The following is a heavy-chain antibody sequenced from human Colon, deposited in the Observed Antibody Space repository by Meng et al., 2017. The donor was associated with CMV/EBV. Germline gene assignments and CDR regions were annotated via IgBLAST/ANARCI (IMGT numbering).Heavy chain of an antibody. CDR2: IFYTGTT. V-gene: IGHV4-39*07. CDR1: GSSITSPSHY. Sequence: SGSSITSPSHYWAWIRPSPEKGLEWIGSIFYTGTTYYKPSVESRVTISIDTSKSQFSLKLNSVTAADTAIYYCARLSGYYSGGYFDYWGQGTLVTVSS. J-gene: IGHJ4*02. CDR3: ARLSGYYSGGYFDY. D-gene: IGHD3-3*01.